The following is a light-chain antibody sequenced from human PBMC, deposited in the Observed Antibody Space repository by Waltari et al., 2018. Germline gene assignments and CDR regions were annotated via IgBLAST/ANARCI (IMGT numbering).Light chain of an antibody. Sequence: QSVLTQPPSVSGAPGQRVTISCTGSSSNIGAGYDVHWYQQLPGTAPKLLIYGNSNRPSGVPDRLSGSKSGTSASLAITGLQAEEEADYYCQSYDSSLSGVFGGGTKLTVL. CDR2: GNS. J-gene: IGLJ3*02. V-gene: IGLV1-40*01. CDR1: SSNIGAGYD. CDR3: QSYDSSLSGV.